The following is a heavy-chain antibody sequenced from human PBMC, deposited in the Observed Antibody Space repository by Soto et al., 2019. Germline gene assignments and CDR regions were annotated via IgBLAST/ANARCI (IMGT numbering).Heavy chain of an antibody. D-gene: IGHD2-8*01. CDR3: ARDRSTYGGGGAGEVKENWFDP. J-gene: IGHJ5*02. CDR2: AYYSGST. V-gene: IGHV4-59*01. CDR1: GGSISHYY. Sequence: SETLSLTCSVSGGSISHYYWSWIRQSPGKGLEWIGYAYYSGSTDYNPSLKSRVTMSVDTSKNQVSLKLNSVTTADTAVYYCARDRSTYGGGGAGEVKENWFDPWGPGTLVTVSS.